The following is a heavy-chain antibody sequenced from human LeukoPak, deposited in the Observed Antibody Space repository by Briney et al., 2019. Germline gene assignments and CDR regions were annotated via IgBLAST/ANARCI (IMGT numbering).Heavy chain of an antibody. CDR1: GYTLTELS. CDR3: ARVKYCGGDCYSGGYYYYMDV. Sequence: GASVKVSCKVSGYTLTELSMHWVRQAPGKGLEWMGGFDPEDGETIYAQKFQGRVTMTEDTSTDTAYMELSSLRSDDTAVYYCARVKYCGGDCYSGGYYYYMDVWGKGTTVTISS. J-gene: IGHJ6*03. V-gene: IGHV1-24*01. CDR2: FDPEDGET. D-gene: IGHD2-21*02.